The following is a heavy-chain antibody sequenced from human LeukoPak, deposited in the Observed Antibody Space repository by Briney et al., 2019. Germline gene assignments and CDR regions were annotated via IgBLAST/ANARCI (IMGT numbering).Heavy chain of an antibody. D-gene: IGHD4-11*01. V-gene: IGHV3-66*01. J-gene: IGHJ4*02. CDR2: IYSGGST. CDR3: AREHDYSNWSLGRSYDY. Sequence: PGGSLRLSCAASGFTVSSNYMSWVRQAPGKGLEWVSVIYSGGSTYYADSVKGRFTISRDNSKNTLYLQMNSLRAEDTAVYYCAREHDYSNWSLGRSYDYWGQGTLVTVSS. CDR1: GFTVSSNY.